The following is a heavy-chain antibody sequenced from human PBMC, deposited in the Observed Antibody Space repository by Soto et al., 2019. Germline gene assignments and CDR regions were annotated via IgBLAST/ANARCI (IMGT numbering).Heavy chain of an antibody. CDR3: ARDPEYSSSREYYYYGMDV. Sequence: GGSLRLSCAASGFTFSSYSMNWVRQAPGKGLDWVSYISSSSSTIYYADSVKGRFTISRDNAKNSLYLQMNSLRDEDTAVYYCARDPEYSSSREYYYYGMDVWGQGTTVTVSS. CDR1: GFTFSSYS. V-gene: IGHV3-48*02. CDR2: ISSSSSTI. D-gene: IGHD6-6*01. J-gene: IGHJ6*02.